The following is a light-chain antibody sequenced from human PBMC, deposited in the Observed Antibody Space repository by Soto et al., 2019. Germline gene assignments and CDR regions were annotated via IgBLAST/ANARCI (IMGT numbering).Light chain of an antibody. J-gene: IGKJ1*01. CDR3: QQYNNWWT. V-gene: IGKV3-15*01. CDR1: QSVSNN. Sequence: EIVMTQSPATLSVSPGERATLSCRASQSVSNNVAWYQKKPGQAPRLLIYGASTRATGIPARFSGGGSGTEFTLTISSLQSEDFAFYYCQQYNNWWTFGQGTRVDIK. CDR2: GAS.